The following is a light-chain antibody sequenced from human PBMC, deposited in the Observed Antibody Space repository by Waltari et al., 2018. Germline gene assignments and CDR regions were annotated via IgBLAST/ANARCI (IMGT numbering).Light chain of an antibody. CDR3: QHYVRLPAT. CDR1: QSVSRS. CDR2: GAS. J-gene: IGKJ1*01. Sequence: EIVLMQSPGTLSLSPGERATLSCRASQSVSRSLAWYQQKPGQAPRLLIYGASNRAAGIPDRFSGSGSGTDFSLTISRLEPEDFAVYYCQHYVRLPATFGQGTKVEIK. V-gene: IGKV3-20*01.